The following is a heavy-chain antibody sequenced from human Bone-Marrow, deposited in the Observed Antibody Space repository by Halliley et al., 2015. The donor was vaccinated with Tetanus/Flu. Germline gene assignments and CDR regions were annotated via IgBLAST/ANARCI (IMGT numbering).Heavy chain of an antibody. CDR2: ISGRGDSS. D-gene: IGHD1-1*01. CDR1: GFTFRSYS. J-gene: IGHJ5*02. Sequence: SGFTFRSYSMNWVRQAPGKGQEWVSTISGRGDSSYYADSVKGRFSFSRDNSRNTLYLQMNSLRAEDTPVYYCAKDLEKKNDHRFGPLGQGTLGTFS. V-gene: IGHV3-23*01. CDR3: AKDLEKKNDHRFGP.